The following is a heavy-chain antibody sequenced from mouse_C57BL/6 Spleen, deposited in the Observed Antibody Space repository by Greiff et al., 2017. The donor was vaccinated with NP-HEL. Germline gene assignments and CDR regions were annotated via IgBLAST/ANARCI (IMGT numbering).Heavy chain of an antibody. V-gene: IGHV1-80*01. CDR1: GYAFSSYW. Sequence: QVQLKQSGAELVKPGASVKISCKASGYAFSSYWMNWVKQRPGKGLEWIGQIYPGDGDTNYNGKFKGKATLTADKSSSTAYMQLSSLTSEDSAVYFCAREGSSSSRFAYWGQGTLVTVSA. CDR2: IYPGDGDT. J-gene: IGHJ3*01. CDR3: AREGSSSSRFAY. D-gene: IGHD1-1*01.